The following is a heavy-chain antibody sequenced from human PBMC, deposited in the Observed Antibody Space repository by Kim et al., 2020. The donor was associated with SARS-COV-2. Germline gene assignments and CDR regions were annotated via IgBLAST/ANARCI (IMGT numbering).Heavy chain of an antibody. Sequence: GGSLRLSCAASGFTFSSYDMHWVRQASGKGLEWVSAIGTTGDTYYPGSVKGRFTISRENAKNSLYLQMNSLRAGDTAVYYCARVVRGVIDYWGQGTLVTVSS. CDR1: GFTFSSYD. D-gene: IGHD3-10*01. CDR2: IGTTGDT. V-gene: IGHV3-13*01. CDR3: ARVVRGVIDY. J-gene: IGHJ4*02.